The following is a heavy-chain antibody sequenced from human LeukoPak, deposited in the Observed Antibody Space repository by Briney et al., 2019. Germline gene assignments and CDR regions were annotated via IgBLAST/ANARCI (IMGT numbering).Heavy chain of an antibody. D-gene: IGHD6-19*01. CDR1: GFTFSSYS. J-gene: IGHJ6*03. Sequence: GGSLRLSCAASGFTFSSYSMNWVRQAPGKGLEWVSYISSSGSTIYYADSVKGRFTISRDNAKNSLYLQMNSLRAEDTAVYYCARDSSGWYYYYYMDVWGKGTTVTVSS. CDR3: ARDSSGWYYYYYMDV. CDR2: ISSSGSTI. V-gene: IGHV3-48*04.